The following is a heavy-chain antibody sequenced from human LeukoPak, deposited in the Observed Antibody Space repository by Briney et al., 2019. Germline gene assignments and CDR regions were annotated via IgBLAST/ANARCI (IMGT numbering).Heavy chain of an antibody. D-gene: IGHD6-19*01. CDR1: GFTFSSYA. J-gene: IGHJ4*02. V-gene: IGHV3-23*01. CDR2: ISGSGGST. Sequence: GSLRLSCAASGFTFSSYAMSWVRQAPGKGLEWVSAISGSGGSTYYADSGKGRFTISRDNSKNTLYLQMNSLRAEDTAVYYCASSIAVAGSYFDYWGQGTLVTVSS. CDR3: ASSIAVAGSYFDY.